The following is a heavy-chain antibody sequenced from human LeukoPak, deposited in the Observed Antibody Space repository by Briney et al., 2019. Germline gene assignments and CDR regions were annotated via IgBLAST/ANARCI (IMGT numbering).Heavy chain of an antibody. J-gene: IGHJ4*02. D-gene: IGHD3-22*01. CDR1: GGTFSSYA. V-gene: IGHV1-69*05. CDR2: IIPIFGTA. CDR3: ARVGIGDSTGYYVDN. Sequence: ASVKVSCKASGGTFSSYAISWVRQAPGQGLEWMGGIIPIFGTANYAQKFQGRVTITTDESTSTAYMELSSLSSVTGADTAVFYCARVGIGDSTGYYVDNWGRGTLVTVSS.